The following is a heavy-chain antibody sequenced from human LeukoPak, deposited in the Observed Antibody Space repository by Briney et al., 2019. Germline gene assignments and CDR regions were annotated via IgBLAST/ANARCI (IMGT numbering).Heavy chain of an antibody. CDR1: GYTFTSYD. CDR3: ARDGTRYCSGGSCYHDY. Sequence: ASVKVSCKASGYTFTSYDINWVRQAPGQGLEWMGWISAYNGNTNYAQKLQGRVTMTTDTSTSTAYMELRSLRSDDTAVYYCARDGTRYCSGGSCYHDYWGQGTLVTVSS. V-gene: IGHV1-18*01. D-gene: IGHD2-15*01. CDR2: ISAYNGNT. J-gene: IGHJ4*02.